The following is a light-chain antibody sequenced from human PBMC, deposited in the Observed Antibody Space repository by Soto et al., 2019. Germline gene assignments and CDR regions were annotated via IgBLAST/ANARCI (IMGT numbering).Light chain of an antibody. CDR1: QSVRSY. CDR2: DAS. CDR3: QQRSNWPWT. V-gene: IGKV3-11*01. Sequence: EIVLTQSPATLSLSPGERVTLSCRASQSVRSYLAWYQQKPGQAPRLLIYDASNSATGIPARFSGSGSGTDFTLTISSLEPEDFAVYYCQQRSNWPWTFGQGTKVEIK. J-gene: IGKJ1*01.